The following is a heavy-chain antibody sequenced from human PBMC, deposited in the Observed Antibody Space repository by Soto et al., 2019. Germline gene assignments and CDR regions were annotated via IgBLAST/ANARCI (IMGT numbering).Heavy chain of an antibody. D-gene: IGHD3-16*02. CDR3: AKIPMITFGGVIAKPGYYFDY. Sequence: GGSLRLSCAASGFTFSSYAMSWVRQAPGKGLEWVSAISGSGGSTYYADSVKGRFTISRDNSKNTLYLQMNSLRAEDTAVYYCAKIPMITFGGVIAKPGYYFDYWGQGTLVTVSS. J-gene: IGHJ4*02. CDR1: GFTFSSYA. V-gene: IGHV3-23*01. CDR2: ISGSGGST.